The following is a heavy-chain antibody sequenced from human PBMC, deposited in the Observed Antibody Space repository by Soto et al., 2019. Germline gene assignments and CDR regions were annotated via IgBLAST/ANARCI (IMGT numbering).Heavy chain of an antibody. Sequence: ASVKVSCKASGYTFTGYYMHWVRQAPGQGLEWMGWINPNSGGTNYAQKFQGWVTMTRDTSISTAYMELSRLRSDDTAVYYCVRNKGSGEGIAVAGTFDYWGQGTLVTVSS. CDR2: INPNSGGT. CDR1: GYTFTGYY. CDR3: VRNKGSGEGIAVAGTFDY. V-gene: IGHV1-2*04. D-gene: IGHD6-19*01. J-gene: IGHJ4*02.